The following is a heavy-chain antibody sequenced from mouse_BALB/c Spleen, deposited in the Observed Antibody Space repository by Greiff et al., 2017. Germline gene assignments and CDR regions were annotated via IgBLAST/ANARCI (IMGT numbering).Heavy chain of an antibody. D-gene: IGHD1-1*01. CDR1: GYSFTDYI. CDR2: INPYYGST. J-gene: IGHJ4*01. CDR3: ARGNYYGSSYAMDY. V-gene: IGHV1-39*01. Sequence: EVQLQQTGPELVKPGASVKISCKASGYSFTDYIMLWVKQSHGKSLEWIGNINPYYGSTSYNLKFKGKATLTVDKSSSTAYMQLNSLTSEDSAVYYCARGNYYGSSYAMDYWGQGTSVTVSS.